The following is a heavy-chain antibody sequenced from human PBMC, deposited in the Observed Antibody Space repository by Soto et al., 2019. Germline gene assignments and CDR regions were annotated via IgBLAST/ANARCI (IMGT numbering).Heavy chain of an antibody. CDR3: VKYRLARKLQLQFDS. D-gene: IGHD2-2*01. Sequence: GGSLRLSCAASGFTFAVHAMSWVRQAPGKGLEWVSSISGLGGTTHYADSVTGRFSISRDNSNSMMYLQVNRLRVEDTAKYYCVKYRLARKLQLQFDSWGQGTPVTVSS. J-gene: IGHJ4*02. V-gene: IGHV3-23*01. CDR1: GFTFAVHA. CDR2: ISGLGGTT.